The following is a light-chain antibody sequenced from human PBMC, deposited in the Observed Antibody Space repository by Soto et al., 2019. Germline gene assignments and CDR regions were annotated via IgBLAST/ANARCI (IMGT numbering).Light chain of an antibody. CDR1: QSVNSN. J-gene: IGKJ2*01. Sequence: EIVMTQSPGTLSVSPGGRATLSCRASQSVNSNLAWYQQKRGQAPRLLIYGASTRATGIPARFRGSGSGTEFTLTISSLQSEDFAVYFGQRYNTWPFDFGQGTKLEIK. CDR3: QRYNTWPFD. CDR2: GAS. V-gene: IGKV3-15*01.